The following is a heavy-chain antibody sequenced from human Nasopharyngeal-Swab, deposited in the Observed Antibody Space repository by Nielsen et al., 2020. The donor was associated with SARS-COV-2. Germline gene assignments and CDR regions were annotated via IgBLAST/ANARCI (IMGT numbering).Heavy chain of an antibody. V-gene: IGHV4-39*01. D-gene: IGHD2-15*01. CDR2: IYYSGST. J-gene: IGHJ4*02. Sequence: WIRQPPGKGLEWIGSIYYSGSTYYNPSLKSRVTISVDTSKNQFSLKLSSVTAADTAVYYCARQLRIVVVVAANPAGVDHWGQGTLVTVSS. CDR3: ARQLRIVVVVAANPAGVDH.